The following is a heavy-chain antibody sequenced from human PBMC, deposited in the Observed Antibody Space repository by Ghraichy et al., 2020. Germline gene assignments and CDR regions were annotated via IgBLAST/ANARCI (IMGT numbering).Heavy chain of an antibody. CDR2: FYYTGST. J-gene: IGHJ3*01. CDR3: ARQLYYYDSRGGGGAFDV. Sequence: TLSLTCTVSGGSINNRDYFWGWVRQPPGKGLEWIGTFYYTGSTYYNSSLESRVTISLDKSKNQFSLKLISVTAADTSVYYCARQLYYYDSRGGGGAFDVWGQGTMVTVSS. CDR1: GGSINNRDYF. D-gene: IGHD3-22*01. V-gene: IGHV4-39*01.